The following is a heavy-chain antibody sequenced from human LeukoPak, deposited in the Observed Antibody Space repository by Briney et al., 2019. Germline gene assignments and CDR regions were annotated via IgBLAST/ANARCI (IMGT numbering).Heavy chain of an antibody. CDR1: GGSIRTYY. CDR3: ARAVEATQGGHYYYYYMDV. Sequence: SSETLSLTCTVSGGSIRTYYWTWIRQPPGKGLEWIGNIYYSGSTNYNPSLKSRVTISLDTSENQSFLKLTSVTAAHTALHCFARAVEATQGGHYYYYYMDVWGKGATVTVSS. V-gene: IGHV4-59*01. D-gene: IGHD1-26*01. CDR2: IYYSGST. J-gene: IGHJ6*03.